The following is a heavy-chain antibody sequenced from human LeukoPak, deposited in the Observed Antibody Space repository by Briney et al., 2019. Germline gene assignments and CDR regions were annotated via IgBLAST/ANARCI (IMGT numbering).Heavy chain of an antibody. J-gene: IGHJ4*02. D-gene: IGHD5-12*01. CDR1: GFSLSTSGMG. Sequence: SGPTLVKPTQTVRLTCTFSGFSLSTSGMGVGWIRQTPAKALEWLALIYWNDDKRYSPSLKSRLTITKDTSKNQVVLTMTNMDPVDTATYYCAHTTLYSGYDDFDYWGQGTLVTVSS. V-gene: IGHV2-5*01. CDR3: AHTTLYSGYDDFDY. CDR2: IYWNDDK.